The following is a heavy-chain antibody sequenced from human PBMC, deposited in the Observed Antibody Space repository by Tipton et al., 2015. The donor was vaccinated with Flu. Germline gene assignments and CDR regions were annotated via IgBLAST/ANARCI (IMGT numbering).Heavy chain of an antibody. Sequence: TLSLTCTVSGASVTSGSYYWNWVRQSPGKGLEWIGYIHDSRSTSYGPSLKSRVTISVDTSKNQFSLRLSSVTAADTAVYYCARVVPARYVDVWGKGTTVTVSS. J-gene: IGHJ6*03. CDR1: GASVTSGSYY. CDR3: ARVVPARYVDV. V-gene: IGHV4-61*01. D-gene: IGHD2-15*01. CDR2: IHDSRST.